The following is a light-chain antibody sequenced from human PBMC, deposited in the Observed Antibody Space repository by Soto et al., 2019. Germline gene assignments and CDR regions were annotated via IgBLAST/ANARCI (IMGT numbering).Light chain of an antibody. CDR1: QGIRNG. J-gene: IGKJ2*01. V-gene: IGKV1-17*01. Sequence: DIQMTQSPSSLSASVGDRVTITCRASQGIRNGLGWYQQKPGKAPKRLIYAASSLQSGVPSRFSGSGSGTEFTLTISSLQLEDFATYYCLQHNTYPFTFGQGTKLEIK. CDR3: LQHNTYPFT. CDR2: AAS.